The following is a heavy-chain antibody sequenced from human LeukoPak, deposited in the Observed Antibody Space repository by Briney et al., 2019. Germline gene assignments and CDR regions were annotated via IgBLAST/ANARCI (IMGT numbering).Heavy chain of an antibody. CDR2: ISSSSSYT. CDR1: GFTFSDYY. Sequence: GGSLRLSCAASGFTFSDYYMSWIRQAPGKGLEWVSYISSSSSYTNYADSVKGQFTISRDNAKNSLYLQMNSLRAEDTAVYYCARDRIAVAGHFDYWGQGTLVTVSS. CDR3: ARDRIAVAGHFDY. J-gene: IGHJ4*02. D-gene: IGHD6-19*01. V-gene: IGHV3-11*06.